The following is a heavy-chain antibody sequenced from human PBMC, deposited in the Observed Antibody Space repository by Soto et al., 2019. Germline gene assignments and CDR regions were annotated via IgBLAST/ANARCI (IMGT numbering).Heavy chain of an antibody. D-gene: IGHD2-2*01. CDR3: ARESCSSTSCYPWAFDI. CDR2: TRNKANSYTT. Sequence: EVQLVESGGGLVQPGGSLRLSCAASGFTFSDHYMDWVRQAPGKGLEWVGRTRNKANSYTTEYGASVKGRFTVSRDDSKNSLYLQTTRLKTDDTAVYYCARESCSSTSCYPWAFDIWGQGTMVTVSS. V-gene: IGHV3-72*01. CDR1: GFTFSDHY. J-gene: IGHJ3*02.